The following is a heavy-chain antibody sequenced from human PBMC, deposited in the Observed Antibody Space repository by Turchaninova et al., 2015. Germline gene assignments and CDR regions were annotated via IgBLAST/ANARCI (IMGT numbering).Heavy chain of an antibody. Sequence: QVQLPQWGAGLLKSSETLSLTCAVYGGSFSGYYWSWIRQPPGKGREWIGEIKHSGSTNYNPSLKIRGTISVCPSKNQFSRKRGSVTAAGTAVYYCARKGGYYDFWSGHHQTYYFDYWGHGTLVTVSS. V-gene: IGHV4-34*01. D-gene: IGHD3-3*01. CDR2: IKHSGST. J-gene: IGHJ4*01. CDR1: GGSFSGYY. CDR3: ARKGGYYDFWSGHHQTYYFDY.